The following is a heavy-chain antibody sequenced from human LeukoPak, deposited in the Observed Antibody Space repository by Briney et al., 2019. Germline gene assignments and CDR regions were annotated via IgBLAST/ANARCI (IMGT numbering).Heavy chain of an antibody. CDR1: GFTFSSSW. CDR3: VRDRGSYRPIDY. D-gene: IGHD1-26*01. Sequence: GGSLRLSCAASGFTFSSSWMSWVRQAPGKGLEWVSSISSSGTYIYYRDSVKGRFTISRDNAENSLYLEMNSLRVEDTAIYYCVRDRGSYRPIDYWGQGTLVTVSS. CDR2: ISSSGTYI. V-gene: IGHV3-21*01. J-gene: IGHJ4*02.